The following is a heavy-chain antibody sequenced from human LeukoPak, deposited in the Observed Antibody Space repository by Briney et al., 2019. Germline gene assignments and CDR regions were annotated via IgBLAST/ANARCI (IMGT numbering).Heavy chain of an antibody. V-gene: IGHV4-4*07. CDR2: IYTSGST. J-gene: IGHJ4*02. CDR1: GGSISSYY. CDR3: ARDGDSGYSYGYYFDY. Sequence: SETLSLTCTVSGGSISSYYWSWIRQPAGKGLEWIGRIYTSGSTNYNPSLKSRVTMSVDTSKNQFSLKLSSVTAADTAVYYCARDGDSGYSYGYYFDYWGQGTLVTVSS. D-gene: IGHD5-18*01.